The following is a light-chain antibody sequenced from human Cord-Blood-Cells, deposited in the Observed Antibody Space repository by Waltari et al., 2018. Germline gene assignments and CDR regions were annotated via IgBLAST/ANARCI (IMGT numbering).Light chain of an antibody. CDR2: DAS. V-gene: IGKV1-33*01. CDR3: QQYDNLPLT. Sequence: DIQMTQPPSSLSASVGDRVTIPCQASQDISNYLNWYQQKPGKAPKLLIYDASNLETGVPSRFSGSGSGTDFTFTISSLQPEDIATYYCQQYDNLPLTFGGGTKVEIK. CDR1: QDISNY. J-gene: IGKJ4*01.